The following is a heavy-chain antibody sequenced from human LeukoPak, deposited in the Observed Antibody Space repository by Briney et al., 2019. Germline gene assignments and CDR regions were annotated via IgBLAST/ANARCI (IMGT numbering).Heavy chain of an antibody. CDR2: INPNSGGT. J-gene: IGHJ4*02. V-gene: IGHV1-2*02. D-gene: IGHD6-13*01. CDR3: ARVTKYSSSWDTDY. Sequence: GASVTVSCKASGYTFTGYYMHWVRQAPGQGLEWMGWINPNSGGTNYAQKFQGSVTMTRDTSISTAYMELSRLRSDDTAVYYCARVTKYSSSWDTDYWGQGTLVTVSS. CDR1: GYTFTGYY.